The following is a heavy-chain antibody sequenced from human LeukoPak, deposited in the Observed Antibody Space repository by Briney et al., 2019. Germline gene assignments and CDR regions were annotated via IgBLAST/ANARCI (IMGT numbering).Heavy chain of an antibody. J-gene: IGHJ3*02. CDR3: AELDAFDI. CDR2: IHSSGSTI. CDR1: GFSFSSYE. Sequence: PGGSLRLSCAASGFSFSSYEMKWVRQASGKGLGWVSYIHSSGSTIYYADTVKGRFTIARDNAKNSLYLQMNSLRAEDSAVYYCAELDAFDIWGQGTMVTVS. V-gene: IGHV3-48*03. D-gene: IGHD1-26*01.